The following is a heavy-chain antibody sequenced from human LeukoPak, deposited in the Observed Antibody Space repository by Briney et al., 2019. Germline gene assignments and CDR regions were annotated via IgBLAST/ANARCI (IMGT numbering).Heavy chain of an antibody. CDR1: GGSFSGYY. V-gene: IGHV4-34*01. Sequence: PSETLSLTCTVYGGSFSGYYWSWIRQPPGKGLEWIGEINHSGSTNYNPSLKSRVTISVDTSKNQFSLKLSSVTAADTAVYYCARGRTGYQLLPTKKDYSYYYMDVWDKGTTVTVSS. CDR2: INHSGST. J-gene: IGHJ6*03. CDR3: ARGRTGYQLLPTKKDYSYYYMDV. D-gene: IGHD2-2*01.